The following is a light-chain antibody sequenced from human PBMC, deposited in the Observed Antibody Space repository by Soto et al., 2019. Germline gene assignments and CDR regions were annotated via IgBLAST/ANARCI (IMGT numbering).Light chain of an antibody. J-gene: IGKJ1*01. CDR2: GAS. Sequence: LTHSPATLSVSLCAIARLSGTVSQSFSRRHLAWYQKKPGQVPRSLIYGASSRATGIPDRFSGSGSGTDFTLTISRLEPEYFAVYYCQQYGSSLWTFGQGTEVDI. CDR3: QQYGSSLWT. CDR1: QSFSRRH. V-gene: IGKV3-20*01.